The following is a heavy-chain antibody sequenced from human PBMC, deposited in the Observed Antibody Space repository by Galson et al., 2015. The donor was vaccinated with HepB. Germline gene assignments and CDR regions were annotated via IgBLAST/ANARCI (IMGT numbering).Heavy chain of an antibody. D-gene: IGHD1-26*01. Sequence: SLRLSCAASGFTFSSYGMHWVRQAPGKGLEWVAVIWYDGSNKYYADSVKGRFTISRDNSKNTLYLQMNSLRAEDTAVYYCAIVGATVDNAFDIWGQGTMVTVSS. CDR2: IWYDGSNK. V-gene: IGHV3-33*08. CDR1: GFTFSSYG. J-gene: IGHJ3*02. CDR3: AIVGATVDNAFDI.